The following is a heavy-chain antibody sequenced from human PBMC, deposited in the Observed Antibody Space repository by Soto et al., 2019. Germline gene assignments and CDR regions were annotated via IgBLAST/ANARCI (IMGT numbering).Heavy chain of an antibody. CDR2: IYYIGTT. V-gene: IGHV4-31*03. Sequence: QVQLQESGPGLVKASQTLSLTCTVSGGSIRNGNYYWSWIRQLPGKGLEWIGNIYYIGTTSYNPSLKSRVIISIDTSKNQFSLESTSVLAADTAVYYCAKNETTRPWFDPWGQGTLVTVSS. J-gene: IGHJ5*02. CDR3: AKNETTRPWFDP. D-gene: IGHD1-1*01. CDR1: GGSIRNGNYY.